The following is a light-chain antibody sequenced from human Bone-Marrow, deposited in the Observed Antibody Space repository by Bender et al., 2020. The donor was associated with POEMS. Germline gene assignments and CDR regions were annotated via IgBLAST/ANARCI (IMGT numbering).Light chain of an antibody. Sequence: QSVLTQPPSVSGAPGQRVTISCTGSSSNTGSGYDINWYQHLPGTAPKLLIYGYNNRPSGIPDRFAGSGSQDTASLIITGAQAEDEADYFCNSRDITNNRWIFGGGTKLTVL. CDR2: GYN. CDR1: SSNTGSGYD. CDR3: NSRDITNNRWI. V-gene: IGLV1-40*01. J-gene: IGLJ3*02.